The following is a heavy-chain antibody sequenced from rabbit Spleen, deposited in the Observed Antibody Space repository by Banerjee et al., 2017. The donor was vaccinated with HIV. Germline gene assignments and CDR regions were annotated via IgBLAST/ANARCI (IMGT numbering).Heavy chain of an antibody. V-gene: IGHV1S40*01. J-gene: IGHJ4*01. Sequence: QSLEESGGDLVKPGASLTLTCKASGFSFSGSAMCWVRQAPGKGLELIACIATGSGNTWYASWAKGRFTISKTSSTTVTLQMTSLTAADTATYFCATDPAHASLWGQGTLSPS. CDR2: IATGSGNT. CDR1: GFSFSGSA. CDR3: ATDPAHASL. D-gene: IGHD1-1*01.